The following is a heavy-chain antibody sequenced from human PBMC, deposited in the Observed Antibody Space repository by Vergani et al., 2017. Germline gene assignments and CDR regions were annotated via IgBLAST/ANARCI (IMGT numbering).Heavy chain of an antibody. V-gene: IGHV3-30-3*01. CDR1: GFTFSSYA. Sequence: VQLVESGGGVVQPGRSLRLSCAASGFTFSSYAMHWVRQAPGKGLEWVAVISYDGSNKYYADSVKGRFTISRDNSKNTLYLQMNSLRAEDTAVYYCAKERRAVAGTDRGFDPWGQGTLVTVSS. D-gene: IGHD6-19*01. CDR2: ISYDGSNK. J-gene: IGHJ5*02. CDR3: AKERRAVAGTDRGFDP.